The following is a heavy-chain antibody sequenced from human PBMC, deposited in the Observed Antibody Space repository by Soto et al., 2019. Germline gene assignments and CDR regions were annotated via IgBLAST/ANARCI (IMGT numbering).Heavy chain of an antibody. V-gene: IGHV3-43*01. CDR3: AKDMTSSGWYYYYGMDV. Sequence: EVQLVESGGVVVQPGGSLRLSCAASGFTFDDYTMHWVRQAPGKGLEWVSLISWDGGSTHYADSVKGRFTISRDNSKNSLYLQMNSLRTEDTALYYCAKDMTSSGWYYYYGMDVWGQGTTVTVSS. CDR1: GFTFDDYT. D-gene: IGHD6-19*01. J-gene: IGHJ6*02. CDR2: ISWDGGST.